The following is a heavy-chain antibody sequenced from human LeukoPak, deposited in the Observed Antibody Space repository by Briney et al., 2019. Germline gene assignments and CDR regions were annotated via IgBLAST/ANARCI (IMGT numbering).Heavy chain of an antibody. CDR3: ARDGYYDSSGFSYFDD. V-gene: IGHV4-4*07. Sequence: PSETLSLTCTVSGGSIGSYHWRLIRQPAAKGLEWIGRIHTSGTTNYNPSLESRVTMSGDTSKSQFSLNLKSVTAADTAVYYCARDGYYDSSGFSYFDDWGQGTLVTVSA. J-gene: IGHJ4*02. CDR2: IHTSGTT. CDR1: GGSIGSYH. D-gene: IGHD3-22*01.